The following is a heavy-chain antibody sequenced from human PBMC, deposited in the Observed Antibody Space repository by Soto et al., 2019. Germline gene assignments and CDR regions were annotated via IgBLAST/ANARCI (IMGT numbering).Heavy chain of an antibody. V-gene: IGHV4-59*01. CDR2: IYYSGST. Sequence: SDTLSLTCTVSGYSILSYYWSWIRQPPGKGLEWIGYIYYSGSTNYNPSLKSRVTISVDTSKNQISLRLSSVTAADTAVYYCAREYSSGYFQYLDYWGQGTLVTVS. CDR1: GYSILSYY. J-gene: IGHJ4*02. CDR3: AREYSSGYFQYLDY. D-gene: IGHD3-22*01.